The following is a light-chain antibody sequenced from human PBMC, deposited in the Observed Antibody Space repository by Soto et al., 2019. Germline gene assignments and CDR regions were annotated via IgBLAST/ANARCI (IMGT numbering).Light chain of an antibody. CDR1: QSVRSN. V-gene: IGKV3-15*01. CDR3: QQYNNWPPLT. Sequence: EIVMTQSPATLSVSPGERATLSCRASQSVRSNLAWYQQKLGQAPRLLIYGASTRATGIPARYSGSGSRTEFTLTISGLQSEDFAVYYCQQYNNWPPLTFGGVTKVEIK. CDR2: GAS. J-gene: IGKJ4*01.